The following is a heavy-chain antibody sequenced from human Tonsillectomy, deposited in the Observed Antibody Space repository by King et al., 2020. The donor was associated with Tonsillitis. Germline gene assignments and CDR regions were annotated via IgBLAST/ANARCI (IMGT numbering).Heavy chain of an antibody. J-gene: IGHJ5*02. CDR1: SGAINNIDDY. CDR2: VSYGGNP. CDR3: ARHEAVRFHFESGTYYQPRGWFDP. Sequence: QLQESGPGLVKPSETLSLTCAVSSGAINNIDDYWGWIRQPPGRGLEWIGSVSYGGNPYYNPSLKSRVTMSVDTAKNLFSLNLNSVTAADTAVYYCARHEAVRFHFESGTYYQPRGWFDPWGQGTLVTVSS. V-gene: IGHV4-39*07. D-gene: IGHD3-10*01.